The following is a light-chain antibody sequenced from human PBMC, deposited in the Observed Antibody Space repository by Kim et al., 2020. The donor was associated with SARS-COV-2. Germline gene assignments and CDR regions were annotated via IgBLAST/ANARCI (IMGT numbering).Light chain of an antibody. J-gene: IGKJ4*01. CDR2: GAS. Sequence: SPGEIVTLSCRASQSVSSTYLAWYQLRPGQAPRLLIYGASNRATGIPDRFSGSGSGTDFTLTISGLEPEDFAVYYCQQSVSSPQTFGGGTKVDIK. CDR3: QQSVSSPQT. CDR1: QSVSSTY. V-gene: IGKV3-20*01.